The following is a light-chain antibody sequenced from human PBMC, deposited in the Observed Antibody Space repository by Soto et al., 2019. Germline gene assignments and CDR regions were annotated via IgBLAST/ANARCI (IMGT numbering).Light chain of an antibody. Sequence: EILLTQARVTLSLSTGEIATLSCRASQSLSSNYLAWYQQKPGQAPRLLIYGVSSRATGVPVSFSGSGSGTDFTLTISRLEPEDFAVYYCQQYVSAPITFGQGTRLEIK. J-gene: IGKJ5*01. CDR2: GVS. V-gene: IGKV3-20*01. CDR3: QQYVSAPIT. CDR1: QSLSSNY.